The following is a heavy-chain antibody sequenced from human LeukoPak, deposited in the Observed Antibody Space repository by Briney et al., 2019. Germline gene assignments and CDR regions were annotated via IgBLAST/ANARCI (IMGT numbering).Heavy chain of an antibody. CDR2: ISGSGGST. CDR3: AKRHCSSTHCYAFDY. D-gene: IGHD2-2*01. V-gene: IGHV3-23*01. CDR1: GFTYSSCV. Sequence: PGGSLRLSCATSGFTYSSCVMAWVRQAPGKGLEWVSSISGSGGSTYYADSVKGRFTISRDNSMNTLYLQMNSLTAKDTAVYYCAKRHCSSTHCYAFDYWGQGTLVTVSS. J-gene: IGHJ4*02.